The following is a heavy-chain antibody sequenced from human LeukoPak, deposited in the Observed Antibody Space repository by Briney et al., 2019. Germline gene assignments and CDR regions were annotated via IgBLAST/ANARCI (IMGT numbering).Heavy chain of an antibody. D-gene: IGHD3-10*01. CDR2: IKQDGSEK. CDR1: GFTFSSYS. Sequence: GGSLRLSCAASGFTFSSYSMNWVRQAPGKGLEWVANIKQDGSEKYYVDSVKGRFTISRDNAKNSLYLQMNSLRAEDTAVYYCARDSRWFGLDYWGQGTLVTVSS. J-gene: IGHJ4*02. CDR3: ARDSRWFGLDY. V-gene: IGHV3-7*01.